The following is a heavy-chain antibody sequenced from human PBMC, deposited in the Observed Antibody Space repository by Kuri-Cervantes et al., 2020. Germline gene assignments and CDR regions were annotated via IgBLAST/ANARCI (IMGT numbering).Heavy chain of an antibody. J-gene: IGHJ5*02. V-gene: IGHV3-7*01. CDR2: IKQDGSEK. CDR3: ARDQKFAYYYDSSGYYGGWFDP. Sequence: GESLKISCAASGFTFSSYWMSWVRQAPGKGLEWVANIKQDGSEKYYVDSVKGRFTLSRDNAKNSLYLQMNSLRAEDTAVYYCARDQKFAYYYDSSGYYGGWFDPWGQGTLVTVSS. CDR1: GFTFSSYW. D-gene: IGHD3-22*01.